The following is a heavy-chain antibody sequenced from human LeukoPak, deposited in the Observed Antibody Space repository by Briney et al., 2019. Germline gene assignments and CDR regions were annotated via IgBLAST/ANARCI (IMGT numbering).Heavy chain of an antibody. J-gene: IGHJ4*02. CDR3: ARGAVYSSGLYVDY. CDR2: IKQDGSEK. V-gene: IGHV3-7*01. CDR1: GFTFSSYW. Sequence: GGSLRLSCAASGFTFSSYWMSWVRQAPGKGLEWVANIKQDGSEKNYVGSVKGRFTISRDNAKNSLYLQMNSLRAEDTAVYYCARGAVYSSGLYVDYWGQGTLVTVSS. D-gene: IGHD6-19*01.